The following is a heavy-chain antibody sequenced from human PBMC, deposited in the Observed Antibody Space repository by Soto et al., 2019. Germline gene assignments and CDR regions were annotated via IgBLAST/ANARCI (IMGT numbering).Heavy chain of an antibody. CDR1: GDSISSGYH. J-gene: IGHJ5*02. Sequence: TSETLSLTCVVSGDSISSGYHWAWIRQPPGKGLEWVASIYHSGTTYYNPSLTSRVTISVDTSKNQFSLKLSSVTAADTAVYYCARKYSSPVWGIAVAGIVENWFDPWGQGTLVTVS. CDR2: IYHSGTT. D-gene: IGHD6-19*01. CDR3: ARKYSSPVWGIAVAGIVENWFDP. V-gene: IGHV4-38-2*01.